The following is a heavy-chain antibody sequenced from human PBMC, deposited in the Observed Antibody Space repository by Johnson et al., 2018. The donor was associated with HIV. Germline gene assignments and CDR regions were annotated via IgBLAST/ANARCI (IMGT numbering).Heavy chain of an antibody. J-gene: IGHJ3*02. CDR2: ISWNSGSI. CDR3: ARDKGFVYGGNSDAFD. Sequence: VQLVESGGGVLRPGGSLRLSCAASGFKFDDYAMHWVRQAPGKGLEWVSGISWNSGSIGYADSVKGRFTISRDNAKNSLYLQMNSLRAEDTAVYYCARDKGFVYGGNSDAFD. V-gene: IGHV3-9*01. CDR1: GFKFDDYA. D-gene: IGHD4-23*01.